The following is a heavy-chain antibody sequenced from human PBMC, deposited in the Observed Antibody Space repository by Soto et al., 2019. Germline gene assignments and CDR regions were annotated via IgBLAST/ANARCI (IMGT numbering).Heavy chain of an antibody. Sequence: PSETLSLTCTVSGGSISSYYWSWIRQPPGKGLEWIGYIYYSRSTNYNPSLKCRITISVDTPKNQFSLKLSSVTAAETPLYYCARPRIAVAGIDYWGQGTRVTVSS. CDR2: IYYSRST. CDR1: GGSISSYY. J-gene: IGHJ4*02. CDR3: ARPRIAVAGIDY. D-gene: IGHD6-19*01. V-gene: IGHV4-59*01.